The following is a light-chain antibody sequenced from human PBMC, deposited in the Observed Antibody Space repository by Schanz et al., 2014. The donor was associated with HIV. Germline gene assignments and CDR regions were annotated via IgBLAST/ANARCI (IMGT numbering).Light chain of an antibody. Sequence: DIQMTQSPSSLSASVGDRVTITCRASQGIGNDLGWYQQRPGKAPKRLIYAASTLQSGVPSRFVGGGSGTEFTLTISGLQPEDFATYYCLQHNAYPLTFGQGTLLDI. CDR3: LQHNAYPLT. CDR1: QGIGND. V-gene: IGKV1-17*01. J-gene: IGKJ5*01. CDR2: AAS.